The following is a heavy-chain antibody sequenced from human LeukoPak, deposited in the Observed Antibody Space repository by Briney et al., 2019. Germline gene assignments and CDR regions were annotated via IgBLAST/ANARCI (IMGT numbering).Heavy chain of an antibody. Sequence: SVKVSCKASGGTFSSYAISWVRPAPGQGLEWMGRIIPILGIANYAQKFQGRVTITADKSTSTAYLELSSLRSEDTAVYYCASSIGYCSSTSCHPGDYWGQGTLVTVSS. V-gene: IGHV1-69*04. J-gene: IGHJ4*02. D-gene: IGHD2-2*01. CDR3: ASSIGYCSSTSCHPGDY. CDR2: IIPILGIA. CDR1: GGTFSSYA.